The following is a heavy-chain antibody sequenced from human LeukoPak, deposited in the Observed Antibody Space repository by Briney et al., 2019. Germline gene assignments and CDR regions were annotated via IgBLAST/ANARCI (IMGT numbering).Heavy chain of an antibody. J-gene: IGHJ3*02. CDR3: ARARSSYGYGDAFDI. CDR1: GFTFSTYA. Sequence: GGSLRLSCAASGFTFSTYAMHWVRQAPGKGLEWVAVISYDGSSKYYADSVKGRFTISRDNSKDTLYLQMNSLRAEDTAVYYCARARSSYGYGDAFDIWGQGTMVTVSS. D-gene: IGHD5-18*01. CDR2: ISYDGSSK. V-gene: IGHV3-30*04.